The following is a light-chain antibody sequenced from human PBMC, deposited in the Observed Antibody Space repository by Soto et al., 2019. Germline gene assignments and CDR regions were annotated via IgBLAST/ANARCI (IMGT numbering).Light chain of an antibody. CDR1: QTMSNS. CDR3: QQYYSYPYT. Sequence: DIQMTQSPSTLSASVGDRVTITCRASQTMSNSLAWYQQKSRKAPKFLIYKASSLQSGFSSRFSGSGSGTEFTLTISSLQPDDFATYHCQQYYSYPYTFGQGTKLEIK. J-gene: IGKJ2*01. CDR2: KAS. V-gene: IGKV1-5*03.